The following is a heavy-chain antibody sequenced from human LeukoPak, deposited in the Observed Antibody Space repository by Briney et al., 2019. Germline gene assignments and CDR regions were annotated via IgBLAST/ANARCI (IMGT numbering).Heavy chain of an antibody. CDR1: GYTFTGYY. CDR3: ARVPGYSGYDCLDY. Sequence: ASVKVSCKASGYTFTGYYMHWVRQAPGRGLEWMGWINPNSGGTNYAQKFQGRVTMTRDTSISTAYMELSRLRSDDTAVYYCARVPGYSGYDCLDYWGQGTLVTVSS. D-gene: IGHD5-12*01. J-gene: IGHJ4*02. CDR2: INPNSGGT. V-gene: IGHV1-2*02.